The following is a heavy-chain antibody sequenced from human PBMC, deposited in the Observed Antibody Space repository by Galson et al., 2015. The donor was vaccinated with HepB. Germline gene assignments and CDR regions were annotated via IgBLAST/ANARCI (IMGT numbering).Heavy chain of an antibody. CDR3: ARSGYSGGWYGNI. Sequence: SLRLSCAASGFTVSSNHMSWVRQAPGRGLEWVSVIYSDGTGGSTFYADSVKGRFTISRDNSKNTLYLQMNSLRAEDTAVYYCARSGYSGGWYGNIWGQGTMVTVSS. CDR1: GFTVSSNH. D-gene: IGHD6-19*01. J-gene: IGHJ3*02. V-gene: IGHV3-53*01. CDR2: IYSDGTGGST.